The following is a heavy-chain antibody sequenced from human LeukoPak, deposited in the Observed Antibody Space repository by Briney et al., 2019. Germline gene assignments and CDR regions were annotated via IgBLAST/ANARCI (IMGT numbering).Heavy chain of an antibody. D-gene: IGHD4-17*01. CDR1: GFTFSSYA. V-gene: IGHV3-30*04. J-gene: IGHJ1*01. Sequence: GSLRLSCAASGFTFSSYAMHWVRQAPGKGLEWVAVISYDGSNKYYADSVKGRFTISRDNSKNTLYLQMNSLRAEDTAVYYCAKPGDPTVTTLLGYFQHWGQGTLVTVSS. CDR3: AKPGDPTVTTLLGYFQH. CDR2: ISYDGSNK.